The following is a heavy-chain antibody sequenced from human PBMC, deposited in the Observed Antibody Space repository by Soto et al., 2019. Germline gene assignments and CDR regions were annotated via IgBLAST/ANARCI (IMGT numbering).Heavy chain of an antibody. V-gene: IGHV3-23*01. Sequence: EVQLLESGGGLVQPGGSLRLSCVGSGFFFSSYTMTWVRQAPGTGLEWVSSFSATSENTYYADSVRGRFTISRDNSKNTLFLQMNSLTAEDTAMYYCAKARDQQWVRLPFDYWGQGILVIVSS. D-gene: IGHD6-19*01. CDR3: AKARDQQWVRLPFDY. CDR1: GFFFSSYT. CDR2: FSATSENT. J-gene: IGHJ4*02.